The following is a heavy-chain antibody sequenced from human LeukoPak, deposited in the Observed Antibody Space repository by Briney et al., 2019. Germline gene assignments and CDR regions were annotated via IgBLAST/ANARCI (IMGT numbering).Heavy chain of an antibody. CDR1: GFTFRTYW. Sequence: GGSLRLSCAASGFTFRTYWMHWVRQVRGKGLVWISRINTDGSSTSHADSVKGRFTISGDNAQNTLYLQMNSLRPEDTAVYYCTRYLLASYGMDVWGQGTTVTVSS. CDR3: TRYLLASYGMDV. CDR2: INTDGSST. J-gene: IGHJ6*02. D-gene: IGHD2-15*01. V-gene: IGHV3-74*01.